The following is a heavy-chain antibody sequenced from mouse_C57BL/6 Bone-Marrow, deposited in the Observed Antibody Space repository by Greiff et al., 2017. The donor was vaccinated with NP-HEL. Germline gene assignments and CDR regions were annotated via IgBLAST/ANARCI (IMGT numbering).Heavy chain of an antibody. V-gene: IGHV1-64*01. CDR1: GYTFTSYW. D-gene: IGHD1-1*01. Sequence: QVQLQQPGAELVKPGASVKLSCKASGYTFTSYWMHWVKQRPGQGLEWIGMIPPSSGSTNYNEKFKSKATLTVDKSSSTAYMQLSSLTSEDSAVYYCARGMPIYYYGSSYAIDYWRQGTSVTVSS. CDR2: IPPSSGST. CDR3: ARGMPIYYYGSSYAIDY. J-gene: IGHJ4*01.